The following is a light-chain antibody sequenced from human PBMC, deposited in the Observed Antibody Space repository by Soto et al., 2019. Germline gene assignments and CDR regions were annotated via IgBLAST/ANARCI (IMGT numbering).Light chain of an antibody. CDR2: AAS. CDR1: QNINNY. Sequence: IRMSMSPSTLSASVGDRVTITCRASQNINNYLNWYQQRPGKAPKLLIYAASTLQSGVPSRFSGSGSGTEFTLTISSLQPEDFATYYCPHLNSYPLPSGPVAKVDIK. J-gene: IGKJ3*01. V-gene: IGKV1-17*01. CDR3: PHLNSYPLP.